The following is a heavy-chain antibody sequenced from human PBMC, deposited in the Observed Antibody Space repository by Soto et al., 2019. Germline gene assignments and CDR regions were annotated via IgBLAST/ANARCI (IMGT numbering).Heavy chain of an antibody. J-gene: IGHJ4*02. CDR1: VFTFSTYS. D-gene: IGHD2-8*02. CDR3: ARSGYFDY. Sequence: EVQVVEAGGGLVQPGGSLGLSCAASVFTFSTYSMNWVRQAPGKGLEWVSYISSTGNTIYYPDSVKGRFPISRDTAKKSLYLQMNSLRAEDTAVYYCARSGYFDYWGQGTLVTVSS. CDR2: ISSTGNTI. V-gene: IGHV3-48*01.